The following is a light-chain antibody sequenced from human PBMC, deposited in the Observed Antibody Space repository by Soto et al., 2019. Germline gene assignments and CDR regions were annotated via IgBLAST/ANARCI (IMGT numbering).Light chain of an antibody. V-gene: IGKV3-20*01. Sequence: EVVLTQSPGTLSLSRGERATLSCRASERIYSAYLGWYQQKPGQAPRLLIYGTSSRATVIPDRFSGSGSGTDFTLTISRLEPEDFAVYYCQQYGNSPITFGQGTRLEIK. J-gene: IGKJ5*01. CDR2: GTS. CDR3: QQYGNSPIT. CDR1: ERIYSAY.